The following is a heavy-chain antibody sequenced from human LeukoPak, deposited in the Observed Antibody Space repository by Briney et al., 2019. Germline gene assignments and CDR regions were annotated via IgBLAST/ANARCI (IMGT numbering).Heavy chain of an antibody. CDR1: GFTFSDYA. Sequence: GGSLRLSCAASGFTFSDYAMSWVRQAPGKGLEWVSAISGSGGSTYYADSVKGRFTISRDNSKNTLYLQMNSLRAEDTAVYYCAKNSGSYDLHYWGQGTLVTVSS. J-gene: IGHJ4*02. CDR2: ISGSGGST. CDR3: AKNSGSYDLHY. V-gene: IGHV3-23*01. D-gene: IGHD1-26*01.